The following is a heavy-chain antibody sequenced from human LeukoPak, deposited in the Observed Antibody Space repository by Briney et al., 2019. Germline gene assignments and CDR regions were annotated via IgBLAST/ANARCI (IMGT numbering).Heavy chain of an antibody. V-gene: IGHV3-11*01. J-gene: IGHJ4*02. Sequence: LSLTCTVSGGSISSYYWSWIRQPPGKGLEWVSYISSSGSSIYYADSVKGRFTISRDNAKDSLYLQMNSLRAEDTAVYYCARDPGSGYEEHFDYWGQGTLVTVSS. CDR2: ISSSGSSI. CDR3: ARDPGSGYEEHFDY. CDR1: GGSISSYY. D-gene: IGHD5-12*01.